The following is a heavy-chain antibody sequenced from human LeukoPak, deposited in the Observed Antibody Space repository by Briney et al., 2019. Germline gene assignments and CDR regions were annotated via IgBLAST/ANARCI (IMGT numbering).Heavy chain of an antibody. CDR2: IYTSGST. Sequence: PSETLSLTCTVSGGSISSYYWSWIRQPPGKGLEWIGYIYTSGSTNYNPSLKSRVTISVDTSKNQFSLKLSSVTAADTAVYYCARHYYDSSVYRLDYWGQGTLVTVSS. D-gene: IGHD3-22*01. CDR3: ARHYYDSSVYRLDY. CDR1: GGSISSYY. V-gene: IGHV4-4*09. J-gene: IGHJ4*02.